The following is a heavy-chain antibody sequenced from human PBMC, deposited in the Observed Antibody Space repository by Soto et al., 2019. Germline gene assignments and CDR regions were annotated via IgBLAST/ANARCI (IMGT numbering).Heavy chain of an antibody. J-gene: IGHJ4*02. CDR1: GGTFSSYA. V-gene: IGHV1-69*06. D-gene: IGHD3-22*01. CDR3: ASWPFYDSSGYEGETLDY. CDR2: IIPIFGTA. Sequence: QVQLVQSGAEVKKPGASVKVSCKASGGTFSSYAISWVRQAPGQGLAWRGGIIPIFGTAHYAQKFQCRVTLTADKSTSTAYMELSSLRSEDTAVYYCASWPFYDSSGYEGETLDYWGQGTLVTVSS.